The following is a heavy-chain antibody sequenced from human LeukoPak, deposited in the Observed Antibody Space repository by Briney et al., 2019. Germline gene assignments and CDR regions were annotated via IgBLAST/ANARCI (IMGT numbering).Heavy chain of an antibody. V-gene: IGHV3-30-3*01. J-gene: IGHJ4*02. CDR3: ARVDRDLYLDY. Sequence: GGSLRLSCAASGFTFSSYAMHWVRQAPGKGLEWVAVISYDGSNKYYADSVKGRFTISRDNSKNTLYLQMNSLRAEDTAVYYCARVDRDLYLDYWGQGTLVTVSS. CDR2: ISYDGSNK. CDR1: GFTFSSYA.